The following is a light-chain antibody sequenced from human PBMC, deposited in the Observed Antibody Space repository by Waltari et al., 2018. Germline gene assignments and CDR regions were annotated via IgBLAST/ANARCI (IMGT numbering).Light chain of an antibody. Sequence: EIVLTQSPGTLSLSPGERATLSCRARQSVSSSYLAWYQQKPGQAPRLLIHGASSRATGIPDRFSGSGSGTDFTLTISRLEPEDFAVYYCQQYGSSRLTFGGGTKVEIK. CDR1: QSVSSSY. V-gene: IGKV3-20*01. CDR3: QQYGSSRLT. J-gene: IGKJ4*01. CDR2: GAS.